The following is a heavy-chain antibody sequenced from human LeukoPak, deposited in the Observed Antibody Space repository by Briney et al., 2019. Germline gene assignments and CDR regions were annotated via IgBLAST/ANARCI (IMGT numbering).Heavy chain of an antibody. Sequence: ASVKVSCKASGYTFTSCAMHWVRQAPGQRLEWMGWINAGNGNTKYSQKFQGRVTITRDTSASTAYMELSSLRSEDTAVYYCARGPSRSAVGWFDPWGQGTLVTVSS. CDR1: GYTFTSCA. J-gene: IGHJ5*02. CDR3: ARGPSRSAVGWFDP. CDR2: INAGNGNT. V-gene: IGHV1-3*01.